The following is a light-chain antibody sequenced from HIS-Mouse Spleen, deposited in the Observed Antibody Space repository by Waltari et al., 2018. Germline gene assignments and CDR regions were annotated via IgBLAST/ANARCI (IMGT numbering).Light chain of an antibody. J-gene: IGLJ3*02. CDR2: EGS. CDR3: CSYAGSSTWV. Sequence: QSALTQPASVSGSPAQSLTISCTGTSSDVGLHNLVSWYQQHPGKAPKLLIYEGSKRHSGVSNRFSGSKSGNTASMTISGLQAEDEADYYCCSYAGSSTWVFGGGTKLTVL. V-gene: IGLV2-23*01. CDR1: SSDVGLHNL.